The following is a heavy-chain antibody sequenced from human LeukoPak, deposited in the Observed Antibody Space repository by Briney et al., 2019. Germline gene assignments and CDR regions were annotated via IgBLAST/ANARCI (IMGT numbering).Heavy chain of an antibody. D-gene: IGHD2-21*01. Sequence: GASVKVSCKTSGYTFSSYDINWVRQATGQGLEWMGWMNPSRGNTGYAQKFQGRVTMTRNTSITTAYMELSSLRSEDTAVYYCARGKGIGPRDNWFDPWGQGTLVTVSS. CDR1: GYTFSSYD. CDR2: MNPSRGNT. CDR3: ARGKGIGPRDNWFDP. V-gene: IGHV1-8*01. J-gene: IGHJ5*02.